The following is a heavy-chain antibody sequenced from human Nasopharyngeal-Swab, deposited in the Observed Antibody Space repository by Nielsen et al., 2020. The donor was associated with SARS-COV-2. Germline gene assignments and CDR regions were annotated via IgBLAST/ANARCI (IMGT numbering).Heavy chain of an antibody. J-gene: IGHJ4*02. Sequence: WVRQAPGQGLEWMGRIIPILGIPNYAQKFQGRLTITADTSTTTAYMELSSLRAEDTAVYYCARGGGSYPYWGQGTLVTVSS. V-gene: IGHV1-69*04. CDR3: ARGGGSYPY. D-gene: IGHD1-26*01. CDR2: IIPILGIP.